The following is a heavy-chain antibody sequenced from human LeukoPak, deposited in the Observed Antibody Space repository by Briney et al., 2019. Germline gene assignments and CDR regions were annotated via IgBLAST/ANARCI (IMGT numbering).Heavy chain of an antibody. D-gene: IGHD3-22*01. CDR2: ISYDGSNK. J-gene: IGHJ4*02. CDR1: GFTFSSYA. Sequence: PGRSLRLSCAASGFTFSSYAMHWVRQAPGKGLEWVAVISYDGSNKYYADSVKGRFTISRDNSKNTLYLQMNSLRAEDTAAYYCARDYYDSSGYYAWGLGTLVTVSS. V-gene: IGHV3-30-3*01. CDR3: ARDYYDSSGYYA.